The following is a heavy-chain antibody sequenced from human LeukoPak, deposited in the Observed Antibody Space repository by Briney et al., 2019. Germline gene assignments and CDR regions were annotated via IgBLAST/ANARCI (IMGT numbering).Heavy chain of an antibody. V-gene: IGHV3-30*18. D-gene: IGHD4-17*01. CDR3: AKRPSDYGDYVSYFDY. Sequence: GGSLRLSCAASGFSFISYGMHWVRQAPGKGLEWVEVISDDGRRKDYADSVKGRFTISRDNSKDTLYLQMNSLRAEDTAVYCCAKRPSDYGDYVSYFDYWGRGTLVTVSS. CDR1: GFSFISYG. CDR2: ISDDGRRK. J-gene: IGHJ4*02.